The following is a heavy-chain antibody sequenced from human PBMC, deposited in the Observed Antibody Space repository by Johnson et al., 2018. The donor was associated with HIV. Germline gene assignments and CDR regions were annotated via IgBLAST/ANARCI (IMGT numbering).Heavy chain of an antibody. CDR1: GFTFSSYG. J-gene: IGHJ3*01. Sequence: QMLLVESGGGVVQPGMSLRLSCAASGFTFSSYGMNWVRQAPGKGLEWVAVISYDGSDKYYADSVKGRFTISRDNSKNTLFLQMNSLRAEDTAVYYCAKDLSAEVLWCIRDAFDVWGQGTMVTVSS. CDR2: ISYDGSDK. V-gene: IGHV3-30*18. D-gene: IGHD4/OR15-4a*01. CDR3: AKDLSAEVLWCIRDAFDV.